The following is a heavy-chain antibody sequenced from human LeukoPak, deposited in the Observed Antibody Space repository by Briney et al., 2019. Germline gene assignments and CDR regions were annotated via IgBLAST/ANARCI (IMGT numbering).Heavy chain of an antibody. J-gene: IGHJ4*02. Sequence: SVKVSCKASGGTFSSYAISLVRQAPGQGLEWMGRIIPILGIANYAQKFQGRVTITADRSTSTAYMELSSLRSEDTAVYYCARGLDYYDSSGYYRLGYWGQGTLVTVSS. CDR3: ARGLDYYDSSGYYRLGY. V-gene: IGHV1-69*04. CDR1: GGTFSSYA. D-gene: IGHD3-22*01. CDR2: IIPILGIA.